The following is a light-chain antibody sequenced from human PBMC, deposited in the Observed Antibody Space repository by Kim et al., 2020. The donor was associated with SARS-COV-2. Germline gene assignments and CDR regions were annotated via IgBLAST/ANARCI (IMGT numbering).Light chain of an antibody. Sequence: TQSPATLSVSPGDRVTLSCRATQNLRHNLAWYQQKPGQPPRLLIYGASTRASGTPARFSGSGSGQDFTLSISGLHSEDFAVYYCQQYEDWPGITFGQGTRLEIK. V-gene: IGKV3D-15*01. CDR2: GAS. CDR1: QNLRHN. J-gene: IGKJ5*01. CDR3: QQYEDWPGIT.